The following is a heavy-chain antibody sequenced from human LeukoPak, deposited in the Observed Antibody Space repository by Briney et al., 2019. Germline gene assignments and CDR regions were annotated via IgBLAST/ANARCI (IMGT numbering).Heavy chain of an antibody. CDR3: ARGENPGYYGILTGYYYFDY. CDR1: GFTFSSYW. CDR2: IKQDGSEK. D-gene: IGHD3-9*01. Sequence: GGSLRLSCAASGFTFSSYWMSWVRQAPGKGREWVANIKQDGSEKYYVDSVKGRFTISRDNAKNSLYLQMNSLRAEDTAVYYCARGENPGYYGILTGYYYFDYWGQGTLVTVSS. J-gene: IGHJ4*02. V-gene: IGHV3-7*01.